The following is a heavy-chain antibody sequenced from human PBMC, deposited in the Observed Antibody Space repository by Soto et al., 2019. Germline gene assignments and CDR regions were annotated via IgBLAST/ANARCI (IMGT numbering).Heavy chain of an antibody. CDR1: GGSFSGYY. J-gene: IGHJ4*02. D-gene: IGHD7-27*01. CDR3: ARGWGRIFDY. V-gene: IGHV4-34*01. CDR2: INHSGST. Sequence: QVQLQQWGAGLLKPSETLSFTCAVYGGSFSGYYWNWIRQPPGKGLEWIGEINHSGSTNYNPSLKSRVTISVDTSKNQFSLKLSSVTAADTAVYYCARGWGRIFDYWGQGTLVTVSS.